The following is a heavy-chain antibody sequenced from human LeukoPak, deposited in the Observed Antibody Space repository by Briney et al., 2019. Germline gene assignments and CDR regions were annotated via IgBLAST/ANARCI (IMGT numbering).Heavy chain of an antibody. D-gene: IGHD6-19*01. Sequence: SETLSLTCTVSGGSISSSSYYWGWIRQPPGKGLEWIGSIYYSGSTYYNPSLKSRVTISVDTSKNQFSLKLSSVTAADTAVYYCARQTYSSGWYWFDPWGRGTLVTVSS. J-gene: IGHJ5*02. CDR2: IYYSGST. CDR3: ARQTYSSGWYWFDP. V-gene: IGHV4-39*01. CDR1: GGSISSSSYY.